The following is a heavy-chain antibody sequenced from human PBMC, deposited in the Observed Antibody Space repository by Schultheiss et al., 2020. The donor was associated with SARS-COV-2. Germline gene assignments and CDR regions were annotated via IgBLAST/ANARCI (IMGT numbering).Heavy chain of an antibody. Sequence: SETLSLTCTVSGGSISSYYWSWIRQPAGKGLEWIGRIYTSGSTNYNPSLKSRVTMSVDTSKNQFSLKLSSVTAADTAVYYCARRYSSSSSGHDAFDIWGQGTMVTVSS. V-gene: IGHV4-4*07. J-gene: IGHJ3*02. CDR3: ARRYSSSSSGHDAFDI. CDR1: GGSISSYY. D-gene: IGHD6-6*01. CDR2: IYTSGST.